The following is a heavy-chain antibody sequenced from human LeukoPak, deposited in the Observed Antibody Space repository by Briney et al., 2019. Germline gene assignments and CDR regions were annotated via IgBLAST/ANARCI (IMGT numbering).Heavy chain of an antibody. Sequence: GGSLRLSCAASGFTFSSYGMHWVRQAPGKGLEGVAVIWYDGSNKYYADSVKGRFTISRDNSKNTLYLQMNSLRAEDTAVYYCARAHYYGSGKLDYWGQGTLVTVSS. CDR3: ARAHYYGSGKLDY. V-gene: IGHV3-33*01. J-gene: IGHJ4*02. D-gene: IGHD3-10*01. CDR2: IWYDGSNK. CDR1: GFTFSSYG.